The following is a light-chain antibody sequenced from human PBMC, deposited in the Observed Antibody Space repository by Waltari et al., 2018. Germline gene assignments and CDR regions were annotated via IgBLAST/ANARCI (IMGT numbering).Light chain of an antibody. Sequence: QSALTQPASVSGSPGQSITISCTGIGSAIDGSDFVSWYQHHPGKAPQVIIYDVPNRPAVSAGRSPASKSANTACLTVSVFDPEYEGDYLCTSHTVDGVGLFGGRTQVTV. CDR3: TSHTVDGVGL. CDR1: GSAIDGSDF. CDR2: DVP. V-gene: IGLV2-14*03. J-gene: IGLJ3*02.